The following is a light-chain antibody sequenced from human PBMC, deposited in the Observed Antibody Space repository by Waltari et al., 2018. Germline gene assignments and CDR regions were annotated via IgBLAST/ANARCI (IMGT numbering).Light chain of an antibody. CDR1: QIVSNS. V-gene: IGKV3-11*01. J-gene: IGKJ4*02. CDR2: GAS. CDR3: QQRSNWPGLT. Sequence: DSVLTQSPATLSLSPGDRATLSCRASQIVSNSLAWYQQQPGKPPRLLIYGASNRAAGIPDRFSGSGSGTDFTLTISSLDTEDVAVYFCQQRSNWPGLTFGGGTKVEIK.